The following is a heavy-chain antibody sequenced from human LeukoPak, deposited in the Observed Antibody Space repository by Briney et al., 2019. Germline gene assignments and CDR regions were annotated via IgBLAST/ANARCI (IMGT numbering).Heavy chain of an antibody. J-gene: IGHJ6*03. D-gene: IGHD3-3*01. CDR1: GYTFTSYD. Sequence: ASVKVSCKTSGYTFTSYDINWVRQATGQGLEWMGWMNPNSGNTGYAQKFQGRVTITRNTSISTAYMELSSLRSEDTAVYYCARESLDFWSGYPSYMVVWGKGTTVTVSS. CDR3: ARESLDFWSGYPSYMVV. V-gene: IGHV1-8*03. CDR2: MNPNSGNT.